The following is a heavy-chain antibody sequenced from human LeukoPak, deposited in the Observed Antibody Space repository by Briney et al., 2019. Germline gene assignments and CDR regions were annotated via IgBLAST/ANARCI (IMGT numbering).Heavy chain of an antibody. V-gene: IGHV1-69*13. CDR2: IIPIFGTA. J-gene: IGHJ4*02. D-gene: IGHD2-2*01. CDR1: GGTFSSYA. Sequence: SAKVSCKASGGTFSSYAISWVRQAPGQGLEWMGGIIPIFGTANYAQKFQGRVTITADESTSTAYMELSSLRSEDTAVYYCARDVWGCSSTSCYGYLDYWGQGTLVTVSS. CDR3: ARDVWGCSSTSCYGYLDY.